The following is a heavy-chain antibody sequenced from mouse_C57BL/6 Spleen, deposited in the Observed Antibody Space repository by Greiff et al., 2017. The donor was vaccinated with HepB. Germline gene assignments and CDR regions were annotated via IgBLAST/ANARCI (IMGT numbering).Heavy chain of an antibody. J-gene: IGHJ1*03. CDR3: AREGVTTVVAHWYFDV. CDR1: GYTFTSYW. CDR2: IDPSDSYT. V-gene: IGHV1-59*01. D-gene: IGHD1-1*01. Sequence: VQLQQPVAELVRPGTSVKLSCKASGYTFTSYWMHWVKQRPGQGLEWIGVIDPSDSYTNYNQKFKGKATLTVDTSSSTAYMQLSSLTSEDSAVYDCAREGVTTVVAHWYFDVWGTGTTVTVSS.